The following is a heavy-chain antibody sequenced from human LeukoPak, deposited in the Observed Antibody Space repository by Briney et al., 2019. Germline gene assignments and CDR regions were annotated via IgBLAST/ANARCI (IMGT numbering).Heavy chain of an antibody. Sequence: SVKVSCKASGGTFSSYAISWVRQAPGQGLEWVGGIIPIFGTANYAQKFQGRVAITTDESTSTAYMELSSLRSEDTAVYYCAQRPYYYDSSGYNWGQGTLSPSPQ. CDR2: IIPIFGTA. D-gene: IGHD3-22*01. CDR1: GGTFSSYA. J-gene: IGHJ4*02. CDR3: AQRPYYYDSSGYN. V-gene: IGHV1-69*05.